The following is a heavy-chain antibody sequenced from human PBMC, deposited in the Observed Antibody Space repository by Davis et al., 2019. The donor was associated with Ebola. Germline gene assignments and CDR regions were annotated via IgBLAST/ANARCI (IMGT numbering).Heavy chain of an antibody. CDR3: ARQGAPYSAPAN. V-gene: IGHV5-51*01. Sequence: KVSCKASGYSFTSFWIGWVRQPPGQGLEWMGAILPGDSDTRYSPSFQGQATISADKSITTAYLHWNSLKASDTAMYYCARQGAPYSAPANWGQGTLVTVSS. CDR1: GYSFTSFW. CDR2: ILPGDSDT. D-gene: IGHD1-26*01. J-gene: IGHJ4*02.